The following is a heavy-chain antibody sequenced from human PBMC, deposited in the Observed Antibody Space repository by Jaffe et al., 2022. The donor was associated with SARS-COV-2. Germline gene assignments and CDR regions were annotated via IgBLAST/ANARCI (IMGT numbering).Heavy chain of an antibody. D-gene: IGHD4-17*01. CDR2: IDPSGSYS. CDR1: GGGFSTHW. J-gene: IGHJ6*02. Sequence: VQLVQSGPAVKKPGESLRISCKGSGGGFSTHWINWVRQMPEKALEWMGRIDPSGSYSEYSPSFQGHVTISFDKSATIAYLQWSSLKASDTAVYFCARNYGDYETPYYYYALDVWGQGTTVTVSS. V-gene: IGHV5-10-1*03. CDR3: ARNYGDYETPYYYYALDV.